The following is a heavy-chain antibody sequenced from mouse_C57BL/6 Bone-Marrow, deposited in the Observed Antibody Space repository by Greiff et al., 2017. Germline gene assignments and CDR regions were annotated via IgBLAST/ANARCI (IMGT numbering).Heavy chain of an antibody. CDR2: INPSSGYT. Sequence: QVQLQQSGAELAKPGASVKLSCKASGYTFTSYWMHWVKQRPGQGLEWIGYINPSSGYTKYNQKFKDKATLTADKSSSTAYMQLSSLTYEDSAVYYCATYYYGSSYAFDCRGRGTTLTVSS. D-gene: IGHD1-1*01. J-gene: IGHJ2*01. CDR1: GYTFTSYW. V-gene: IGHV1-7*01. CDR3: ATYYYGSSYAFDC.